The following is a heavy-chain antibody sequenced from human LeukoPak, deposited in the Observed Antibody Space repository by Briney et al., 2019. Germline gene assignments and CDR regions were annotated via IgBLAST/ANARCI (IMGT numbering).Heavy chain of an antibody. V-gene: IGHV1-69*13. CDR2: IIPIFGTP. D-gene: IGHD3-9*01. CDR1: GYTFTSYG. CDR3: ARGGYDILTGYYY. Sequence: SVKVSCKASGYTFTSYGISWVRQAPGQGLEWMGGIIPIFGTPNYAQKFQGRVTITADESTSTAYMELSSLRSEDTAVYYCARGGYDILTGYYYWGQGTLVTVSS. J-gene: IGHJ4*02.